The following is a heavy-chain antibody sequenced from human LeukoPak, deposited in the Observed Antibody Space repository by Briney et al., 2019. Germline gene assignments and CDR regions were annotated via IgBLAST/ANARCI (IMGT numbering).Heavy chain of an antibody. D-gene: IGHD3-10*01. Sequence: GGSLRLSCAASGFTFSSFAMNWVRQAPGKGLEWVSSISTSGVSTYYADSVNGRFAISRDNSKNILYLQMDSLRAEDTATYFCAKDYGSGTYYAPSSSDYWGQGTLVTVSS. J-gene: IGHJ4*02. CDR1: GFTFSSFA. CDR2: ISTSGVST. V-gene: IGHV3-23*01. CDR3: AKDYGSGTYYAPSSSDY.